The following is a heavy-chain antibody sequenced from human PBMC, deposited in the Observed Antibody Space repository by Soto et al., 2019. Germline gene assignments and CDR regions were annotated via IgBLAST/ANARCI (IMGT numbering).Heavy chain of an antibody. CDR1: GGSITSSSHL. CDR2: IYFTGNT. CDR3: AGQTFTIAAASYGRSNWFDP. V-gene: IGHV4-39*01. D-gene: IGHD6-25*01. J-gene: IGHJ5*02. Sequence: PSETLSLTCTVSGGSITSSSHLWGWVRQPPGKGLEWIGTIYFTGNTYYAPSLKSRLTMSIDTSKNEFSLRLNSVTAADTAVYYCAGQTFTIAAASYGRSNWFDPWGPGTLVTVSS.